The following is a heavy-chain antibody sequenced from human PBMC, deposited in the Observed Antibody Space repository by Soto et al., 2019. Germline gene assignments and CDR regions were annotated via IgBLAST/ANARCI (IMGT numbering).Heavy chain of an antibody. J-gene: IGHJ1*01. V-gene: IGHV3-23*01. CDR2: ISVSGGST. Sequence: GGSLRLSCAVSLSSYAMTWARQAPGKGLEWVAGISVSGGSTYYADSVKGRFTISRDNSKNTLYLQMNSLRAEDTAVYYCATGRGYYPGYFQHWGQGTLVTVSS. CDR1: LSSYA. D-gene: IGHD3-22*01. CDR3: ATGRGYYPGYFQH.